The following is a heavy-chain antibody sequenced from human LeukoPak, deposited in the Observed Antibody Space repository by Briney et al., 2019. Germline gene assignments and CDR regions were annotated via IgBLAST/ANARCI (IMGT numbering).Heavy chain of an antibody. V-gene: IGHV3-66*04. D-gene: IGHD3-16*01. Sequence: GGSLRLSCAASGFTFSSYGMHWVRQAPGKGLEWVSVIYSGGSTYYADSVKGRFTISRDNSKNTLYLQMSSLRAEDTAVYYCTRQITVPNWFDPWGQGTLVTVSS. CDR3: TRQITVPNWFDP. J-gene: IGHJ5*02. CDR2: IYSGGST. CDR1: GFTFSSYG.